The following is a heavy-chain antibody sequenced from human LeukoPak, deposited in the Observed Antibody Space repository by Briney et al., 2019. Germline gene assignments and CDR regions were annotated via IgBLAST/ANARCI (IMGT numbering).Heavy chain of an antibody. CDR2: IYHSGST. Sequence: SETLSLTCTVSGGSISSSNWWCWVRQPPGKGLEWIGEIYHSGSTNYNPSLKSRVTISVDKSKNQFSLKLSSVTAADTAVYYCASGSVAGFWDDYWGQGTLVTVSS. D-gene: IGHD6-19*01. CDR3: ASGSVAGFWDDY. V-gene: IGHV4-4*02. CDR1: GGSISSSNW. J-gene: IGHJ4*02.